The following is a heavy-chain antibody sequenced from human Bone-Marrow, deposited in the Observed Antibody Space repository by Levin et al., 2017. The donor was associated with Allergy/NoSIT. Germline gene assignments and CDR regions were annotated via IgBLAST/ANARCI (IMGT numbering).Heavy chain of an antibody. CDR1: GGSISSYY. V-gene: IGHV4-59*01. CDR3: ARVARGYSSSWYRDEWGGGFDY. J-gene: IGHJ4*02. D-gene: IGHD6-13*01. CDR2: IYYSGST. Sequence: SQTLSLTCTVSGGSISSYYWSWIRQPPGKGLEWIGYIYYSGSTNYNPSLKSRVTISVDTSKNQFSLKLSSVTAADTAVYYCARVARGYSSSWYRDEWGGGFDYWGQGTLVTVSS.